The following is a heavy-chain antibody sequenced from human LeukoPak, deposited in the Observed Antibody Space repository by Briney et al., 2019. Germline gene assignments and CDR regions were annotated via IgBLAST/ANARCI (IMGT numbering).Heavy chain of an antibody. CDR1: GFTFRSYS. Sequence: GGSLRLSCAASGFTFRSYSMNWVRQAPGKGLEWVSHITSSSSALYYADSVKGRFTISRDNAKNSLYLQMNFLRAEDTAVYYCARAVGPSRGIYFDYWGQGTLVTVSS. CDR2: ITSSSSAL. V-gene: IGHV3-48*04. J-gene: IGHJ4*02. D-gene: IGHD1-1*01. CDR3: ARAVGPSRGIYFDY.